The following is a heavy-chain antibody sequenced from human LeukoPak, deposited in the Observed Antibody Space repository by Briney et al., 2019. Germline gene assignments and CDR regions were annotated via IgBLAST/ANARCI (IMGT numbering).Heavy chain of an antibody. V-gene: IGHV4-31*03. CDR3: ANGGAYCGADCYLPAFDY. J-gene: IGHJ4*02. D-gene: IGHD2-21*02. CDR2: IYYSGST. Sequence: SETLSLTCTVSGGSISTPGYYWSWIRQHPGTGLEWIGYIYYSGSTYYNPSLRSRVTISVDTSKNQFSLKLSSVTAADTAVYYCANGGAYCGADCYLPAFDYWGQGTLVTVSS. CDR1: GGSISTPGYY.